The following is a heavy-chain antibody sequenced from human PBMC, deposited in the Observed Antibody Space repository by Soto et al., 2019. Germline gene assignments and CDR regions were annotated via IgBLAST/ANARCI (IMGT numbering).Heavy chain of an antibody. CDR2: IYYSGST. CDR1: GGSISSGGYY. CDR3: AREGGDATVTPGDWYFDL. J-gene: IGHJ2*01. Sequence: QVQLQESGPGLVKPSQTLSLTCTVSGGSISSGGYYWSWIRQHPGKGLEWIGYIYYSGSTYYNPSLKGGVTISVDTSKNQFSLKLSSVTAADTAVYYCAREGGDATVTPGDWYFDLWGRGTLVTVSS. V-gene: IGHV4-31*03. D-gene: IGHD4-17*01.